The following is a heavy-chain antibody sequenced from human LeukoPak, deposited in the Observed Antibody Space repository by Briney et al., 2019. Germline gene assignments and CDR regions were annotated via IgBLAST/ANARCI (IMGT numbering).Heavy chain of an antibody. Sequence: GGSLRLSCAASGFTFSNEMNWVRQAPGKGLEWVSYISSSGSTMYYADSVKGRFTISRDNAKNSLSLQMNSLRAEDTAVYYCARSPAGANYYLDVWGKGTTVTISS. D-gene: IGHD1-14*01. CDR1: GFTFSNE. CDR3: ARSPAGANYYLDV. V-gene: IGHV3-48*03. J-gene: IGHJ6*03. CDR2: ISSSGSTM.